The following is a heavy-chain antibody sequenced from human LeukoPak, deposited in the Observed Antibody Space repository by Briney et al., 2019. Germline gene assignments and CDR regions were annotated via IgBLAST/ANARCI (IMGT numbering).Heavy chain of an antibody. D-gene: IGHD6-19*01. CDR3: VRDIAVAANHDS. V-gene: IGHV3-7*05. J-gene: IGHJ4*02. Sequence: GGSLRLSCAASGFTFSSFWMSWVRQAPGKGLEWVANINQDGSNKYYVDSLKSRFTISRDNAKNSLFLQMNRLRAEDTAVYYCVRDIAVAANHDSWGQGTLVTVSS. CDR1: GFTFSSFW. CDR2: INQDGSNK.